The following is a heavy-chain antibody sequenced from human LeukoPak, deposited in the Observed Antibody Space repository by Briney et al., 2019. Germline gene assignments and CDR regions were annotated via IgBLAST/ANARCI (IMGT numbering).Heavy chain of an antibody. Sequence: PSVTLSLTCTVSGGSISSYYWSWIRQPPGKGMEWIGFIYYSGSTNYNLSLKSRVTISVDTSKNQFSLRLSSVIAADTAVYYCASPGIVAAGTDRGFDYWGQGILVTVSS. V-gene: IGHV4-59*01. CDR2: IYYSGST. CDR3: ASPGIVAAGTDRGFDY. J-gene: IGHJ4*02. D-gene: IGHD6-13*01. CDR1: GGSISSYY.